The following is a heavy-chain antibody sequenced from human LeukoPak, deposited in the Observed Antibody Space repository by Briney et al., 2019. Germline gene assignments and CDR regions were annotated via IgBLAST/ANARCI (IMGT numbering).Heavy chain of an antibody. D-gene: IGHD3-3*01. V-gene: IGHV4-39*07. Sequence: SETLSLTCTVSGGSISSSSYYWGWIRQPPGKGLEWIGEINHSGSTNYNPSLKSRVTISVDTSKNQFSLKLSSVTAADTAVYYCARAVQGYDFWSGYYCLFDYWGQGTLVTVSS. CDR1: GGSISSSSYY. CDR3: ARAVQGYDFWSGYYCLFDY. CDR2: INHSGST. J-gene: IGHJ4*02.